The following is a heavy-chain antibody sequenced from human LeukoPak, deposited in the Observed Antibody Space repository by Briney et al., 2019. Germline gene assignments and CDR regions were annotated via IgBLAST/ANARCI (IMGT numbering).Heavy chain of an antibody. CDR2: IRYDGSNK. V-gene: IGHV3-30*02. J-gene: IGHJ6*03. D-gene: IGHD3-10*01. CDR3: AKETGEEVRYMDV. CDR1: GFTFSSYG. Sequence: GGSLRLSCAASGFTFSSYGMHWVRQAPGKGLEWVAFIRYDGSNKYYADSVKGRLTISRDNSKNTLYLQMNSLRAEDTAVYYCAKETGEEVRYMDVWGKGTTVTVSS.